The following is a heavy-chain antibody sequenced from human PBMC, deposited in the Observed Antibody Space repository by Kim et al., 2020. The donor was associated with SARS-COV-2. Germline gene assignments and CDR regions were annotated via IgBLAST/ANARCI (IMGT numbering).Heavy chain of an antibody. J-gene: IGHJ4*02. Sequence: SLRLSCAASGFTFDDYAMHWVRQAPGKGLGWVSGMSWNSGSIGYADSVKGRFTISRDNAKNSLYLQMNSLRAEDTALYYCAKDFSSGWRPLYYFDYWGQGTLVTVSS. CDR1: GFTFDDYA. CDR2: MSWNSGSI. CDR3: AKDFSSGWRPLYYFDY. V-gene: IGHV3-9*01. D-gene: IGHD6-19*01.